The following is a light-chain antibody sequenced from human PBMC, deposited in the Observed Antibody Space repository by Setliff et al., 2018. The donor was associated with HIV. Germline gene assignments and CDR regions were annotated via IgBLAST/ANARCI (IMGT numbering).Light chain of an antibody. V-gene: IGLV2-23*02. J-gene: IGLJ1*01. Sequence: QSALTQPASVSGSPGQSITISCTGTSSDVGGYNYVSWYQQHPGKAPKLMIYDVSKRPSGVSNRFSGSKSGNTASLTISGLQAEDEADYYCCSYAGSSTPYVFGTGTKVTGL. CDR2: DVS. CDR3: CSYAGSSTPYV. CDR1: SSDVGGYNY.